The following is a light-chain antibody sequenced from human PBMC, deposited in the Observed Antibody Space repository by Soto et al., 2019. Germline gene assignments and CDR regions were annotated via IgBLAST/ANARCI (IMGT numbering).Light chain of an antibody. V-gene: IGKV1-5*03. Sequence: DIQMTQSPSTLSASVGDRVTITCRASQSISNWLAWYQQKPGKAPNLLIYKASRLESGVPSRFSGSGSGTEFTLTISSLQPDDFASYYCQQYSNYPRTFGQGTKVEIK. CDR1: QSISNW. J-gene: IGKJ1*01. CDR2: KAS. CDR3: QQYSNYPRT.